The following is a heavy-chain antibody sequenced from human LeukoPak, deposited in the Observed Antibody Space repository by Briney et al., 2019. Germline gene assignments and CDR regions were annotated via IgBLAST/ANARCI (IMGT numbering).Heavy chain of an antibody. Sequence: PGGSLRLSCAASGFTFSSYSMNWVRQAPGKGLEWVAVISYDGSNKYYADSVKGRFTISRDNSKNTPYLQMNSLRAEDTAVYYCATHTVTQFDYWGQGTLVTVSS. CDR2: ISYDGSNK. V-gene: IGHV3-30*03. CDR1: GFTFSSYS. CDR3: ATHTVTQFDY. D-gene: IGHD4-11*01. J-gene: IGHJ4*02.